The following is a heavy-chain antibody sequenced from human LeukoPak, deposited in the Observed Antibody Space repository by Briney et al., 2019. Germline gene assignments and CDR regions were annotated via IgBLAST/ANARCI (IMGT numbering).Heavy chain of an antibody. CDR1: GFTFSSYS. Sequence: TGGSLRLSCAASGFTFSSYSMNWVRQAPGKGLEWVSSISSSSSYIYYAGSVKGRFTISRDNAKNSLYLQMNSLRAEDTAVYYCARVHNPLDILTGYLFDYWGQGTLVTVSS. V-gene: IGHV3-21*01. CDR2: ISSSSSYI. D-gene: IGHD3-9*01. CDR3: ARVHNPLDILTGYLFDY. J-gene: IGHJ4*02.